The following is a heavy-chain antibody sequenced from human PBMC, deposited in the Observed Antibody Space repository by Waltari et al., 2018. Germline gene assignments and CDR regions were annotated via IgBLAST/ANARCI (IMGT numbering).Heavy chain of an antibody. CDR3: ARDFRGGIAARPSWFDP. CDR2: IYYSGST. Sequence: QVQLQESGPGLVKPSETLSLTCTVSGGSISSYYWSWIRQPPGKGLEWIGYIYYSGSTNYLPSLKSPVPISVDTSKNQFSLTLSSVTAADTAVYYCARDFRGGIAARPSWFDPWGQGTLVTVSS. CDR1: GGSISSYY. J-gene: IGHJ5*02. D-gene: IGHD6-6*01. V-gene: IGHV4-59*01.